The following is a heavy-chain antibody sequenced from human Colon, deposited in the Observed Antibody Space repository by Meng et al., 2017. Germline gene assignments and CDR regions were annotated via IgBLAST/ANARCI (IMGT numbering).Heavy chain of an antibody. Sequence: QVTLPLSRPGPVNPPQTPPPTRALAGYSVSSNSAAWNWIRQSPSRGLEWLGRTYYRSKWYNDYAVSVKSRITINPDTSKNQFSLQLNSVTPEDTAVYYCARDLIVGATRCYFDYWGQGTLVTVSS. CDR2: TYYRSKWYN. V-gene: IGHV6-1*01. CDR1: GYSVSSNSAA. CDR3: ARDLIVGATRCYFDY. D-gene: IGHD1-26*01. J-gene: IGHJ4*02.